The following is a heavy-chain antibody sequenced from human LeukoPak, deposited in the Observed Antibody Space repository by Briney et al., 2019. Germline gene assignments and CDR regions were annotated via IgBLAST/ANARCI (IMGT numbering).Heavy chain of an antibody. CDR1: GGTFSSYA. CDR3: ARGGGDGYPNWFDP. Sequence: SVKVSYTASGGTFSSYAISWVRQAPGQRLEWMGRIIPILGIANYAQKFQGRVTITADKSTSTAYMELSSLRSEDTAVYYCARGGGDGYPNWFDPWGQGTLVTVSS. CDR2: IIPILGIA. V-gene: IGHV1-69*04. D-gene: IGHD5-24*01. J-gene: IGHJ5*02.